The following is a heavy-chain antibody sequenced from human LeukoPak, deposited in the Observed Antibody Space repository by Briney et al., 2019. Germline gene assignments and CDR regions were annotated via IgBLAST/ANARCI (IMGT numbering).Heavy chain of an antibody. CDR2: IYHSGST. V-gene: IGHV4-38-2*01. CDR3: ARHLGAGIAGLYYYYYYYMDV. D-gene: IGHD6-13*01. Sequence: SETLSLTCAVSGYSISSGYYWGWIRQPPGKRLEWIGSIYHSGSTYYNPSLKSRVTISVDTSKNQFSLKLSSVTAADTAVYYCARHLGAGIAGLYYYYYYYMDVWGKGTTVTVSS. CDR1: GYSISSGYY. J-gene: IGHJ6*03.